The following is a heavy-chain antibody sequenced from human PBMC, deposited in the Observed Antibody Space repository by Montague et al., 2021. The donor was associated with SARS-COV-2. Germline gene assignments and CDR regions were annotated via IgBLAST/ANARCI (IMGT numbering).Heavy chain of an antibody. CDR1: GGSISNGGYY. CDR3: ARTDYISSWFGAKKWFDP. Sequence: SETLSLTCTVSGGSISNGGYYCSWIRQPPGKGLEWIGEINHSGSTNYNPSLKSRVTISVDTSKNQFSLKLSSVTAADTAVYYCARTDYISSWFGAKKWFDPWGQGTLVTVSS. D-gene: IGHD6-13*01. J-gene: IGHJ5*02. V-gene: IGHV4-34*01. CDR2: INHSGST.